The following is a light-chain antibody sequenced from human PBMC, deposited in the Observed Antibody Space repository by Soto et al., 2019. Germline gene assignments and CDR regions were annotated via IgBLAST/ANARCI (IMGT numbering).Light chain of an antibody. CDR3: QQSYSTPPIT. Sequence: EIVLTQSPLSLPVTPGEPASISCWPSQSLLHSNGYYYLDWYLQKPGQSPQLLIYAASSLQSGVPSRFSGSGSGTDFTLTISSLQPEDFATYYCQQSYSTPPITFGQGTRLEI. J-gene: IGKJ5*01. CDR1: QSLLHSNGYYY. CDR2: AAS. V-gene: IGKV2-28*01.